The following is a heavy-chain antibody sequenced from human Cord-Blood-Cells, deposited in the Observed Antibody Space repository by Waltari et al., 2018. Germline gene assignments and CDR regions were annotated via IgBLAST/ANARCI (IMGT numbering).Heavy chain of an antibody. CDR3: ARVGITVPDY. D-gene: IGHD3-16*01. CDR1: GGSISSSSYY. CDR2: IYYSGTT. J-gene: IGHJ4*02. Sequence: QLQLQESGPGLVKPSETLSLTCTVSGGSISSSSYYWGWIRQPPGKGLEWIGSIYYSGTTYYNPSLKSRVTISVDTSKNQFSLKLSSVTAADTAVYYCARVGITVPDYWGQGTLVTVSS. V-gene: IGHV4-39*01.